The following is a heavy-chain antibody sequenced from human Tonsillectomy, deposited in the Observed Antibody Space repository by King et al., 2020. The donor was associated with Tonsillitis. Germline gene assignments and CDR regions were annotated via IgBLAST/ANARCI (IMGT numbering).Heavy chain of an antibody. Sequence: VQLVESGGGVVQPGRSLRLSCAASGFTFSSYGMHWVRQAPGKGLEWVAVISYDGSNKYYADSVKGRFTISRDNSKNTLYLQMNSLRAEDTAVYYCAKGDYYFDNWGQGTLVTVSS. J-gene: IGHJ4*02. CDR1: GFTFSSYG. D-gene: IGHD2-21*02. CDR3: AKGDYYFDN. V-gene: IGHV3-30*18. CDR2: ISYDGSNK.